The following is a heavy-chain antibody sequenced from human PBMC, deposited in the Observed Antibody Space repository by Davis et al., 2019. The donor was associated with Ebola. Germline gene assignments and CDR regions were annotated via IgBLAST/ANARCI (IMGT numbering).Heavy chain of an antibody. Sequence: PGGSLRLSCAASGFIFSDFPMTWVRQPTGKGLEWVSLISGSGGSTYYADSAKGRFTISRDNSKNTLYLQMNSLRAEDTAVYYCAKDPYLYCTGFDYWGQGTLVTVSS. J-gene: IGHJ4*02. CDR2: ISGSGGST. CDR1: GFIFSDFP. D-gene: IGHD2-8*01. CDR3: AKDPYLYCTGFDY. V-gene: IGHV3-23*01.